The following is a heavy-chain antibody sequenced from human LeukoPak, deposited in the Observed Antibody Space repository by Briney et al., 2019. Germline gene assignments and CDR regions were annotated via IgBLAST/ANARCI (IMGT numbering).Heavy chain of an antibody. CDR1: GFTFSSYA. D-gene: IGHD5-18*01. V-gene: IGHV3-23*01. CDR3: AKVDSGYSYGSVDY. Sequence: SGGSLRLSCAASGFTFSSYAMSWIRQAPGKGLEWVSAISASGGSTNYADSVKGRFAISRDNSKNTLYLQMNSLRAEDTAVYYCAKVDSGYSYGSVDYWGRGTLVTVSS. CDR2: ISASGGST. J-gene: IGHJ4*02.